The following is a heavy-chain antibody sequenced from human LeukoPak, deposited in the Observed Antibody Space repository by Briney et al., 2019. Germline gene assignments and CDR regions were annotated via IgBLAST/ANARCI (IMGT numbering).Heavy chain of an antibody. J-gene: IGHJ4*02. V-gene: IGHV3-7*01. CDR1: GFSLNYYW. CDR2: IKQDGSEK. Sequence: GGSLRLSCAASGFSLNYYWMTWVRQAPGKGLEWVANIKQDGSEKYYVDSVKGRFTISRDNAKNSLYLQMNSLRAEDTAVYYCARGYFGGSYYFDYWGQGTLVTVSS. CDR3: ARGYFGGSYYFDY. D-gene: IGHD1-26*01.